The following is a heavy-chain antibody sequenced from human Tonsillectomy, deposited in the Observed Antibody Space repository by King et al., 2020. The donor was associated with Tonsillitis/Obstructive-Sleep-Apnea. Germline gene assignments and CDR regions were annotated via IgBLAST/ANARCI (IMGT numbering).Heavy chain of an antibody. CDR1: GFTFSSYA. Sequence: VQLVESGGGVVQPGRSLRLSCAASGFTFSSYAMHWVRQAPGKGLEWVAVIPYDGSNKYYADSVKGRFTISRDNSKNTLYLQMNSLRAEDTAVYYCARDRSLLWFGELFTPDAFDIWGQGTMVTVSS. D-gene: IGHD3-10*01. V-gene: IGHV3-30*04. CDR2: IPYDGSNK. CDR3: ARDRSLLWFGELFTPDAFDI. J-gene: IGHJ3*02.